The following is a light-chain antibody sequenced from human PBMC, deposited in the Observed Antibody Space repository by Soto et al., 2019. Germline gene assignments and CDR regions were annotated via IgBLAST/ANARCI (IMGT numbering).Light chain of an antibody. J-gene: IGKJ2*01. CDR3: QQYYSPPHT. Sequence: DIVMTQSPDSLAVSLGERATINCKSSQSVLYSSNNNNYLAWYQQKPGQPPKLLIYWASTRESGVPDRFSGSGSGTDFTLTISSLHAEDVAVYYCQQYYSPPHTFGQGTKLEIK. CDR1: QSVLYSSNNNNY. CDR2: WAS. V-gene: IGKV4-1*01.